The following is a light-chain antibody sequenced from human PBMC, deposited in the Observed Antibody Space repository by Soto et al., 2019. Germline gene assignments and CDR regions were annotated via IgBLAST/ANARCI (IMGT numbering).Light chain of an antibody. CDR2: DVN. CDR3: CSYAGSNTHWV. Sequence: QSALTQPRSVSGSPGQSVTISCTGTSSDVGGYNYVSWYQQHPGKAPKLMIYDVNKWPSGVHDCFSGSKSGNKSALTTSGLQAAEEDDDHCCSYAGSNTHWVFGGGTKLTVL. CDR1: SSDVGGYNY. J-gene: IGLJ3*02. V-gene: IGLV2-11*01.